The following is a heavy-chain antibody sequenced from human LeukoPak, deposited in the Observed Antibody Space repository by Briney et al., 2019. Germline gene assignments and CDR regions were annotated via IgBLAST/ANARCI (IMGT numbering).Heavy chain of an antibody. D-gene: IGHD2-15*01. CDR1: GGSISSYY. CDR3: ARVDIYCSGGSCYGDAFDI. CDR2: IYYSGST. Sequence: SETLSLTCTVSGGSISSYYWSWIRQPPGKGLEWIGYIYYSGSTNYNPSLKSRVTISVDTSKNQLSLKLSSVTAADTAVYYCARVDIYCSGGSCYGDAFDIWGQGTMVTVSS. V-gene: IGHV4-59*01. J-gene: IGHJ3*02.